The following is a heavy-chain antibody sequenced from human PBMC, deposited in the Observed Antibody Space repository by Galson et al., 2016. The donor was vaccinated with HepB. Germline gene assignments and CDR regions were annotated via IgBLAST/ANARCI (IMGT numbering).Heavy chain of an antibody. J-gene: IGHJ6*02. V-gene: IGHV3-74*01. CDR1: GFTFSSYW. D-gene: IGHD3-9*01. Sequence: SLRLSCAASGFTFSSYWMHWVRQAPGRGLVWVSRISSGGSTTDYADSVKGRFTISRDNVKNTVYLQMNSLRAEDTAVYYCARDWSEIDYDVLTANYYYYHYGMDVWGQGTTVTVSS. CDR2: ISSGGSTT. CDR3: ARDWSEIDYDVLTANYYYYHYGMDV.